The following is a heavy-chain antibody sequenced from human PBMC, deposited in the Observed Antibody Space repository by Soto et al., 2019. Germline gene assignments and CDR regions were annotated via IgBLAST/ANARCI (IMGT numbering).Heavy chain of an antibody. CDR2: MNPNSGNT. V-gene: IGHV1-8*01. CDR1: ESTFMNYY. D-gene: IGHD1-1*01. CDR3: VRMASSGTLNWFDP. Sequence: ASVKVSCKAAESTFMNYYISWVRQATGQGLEWMGWMNPNSGNTGYALKFQGRVSMTRNTSIYTVYLELSSLASDDTAVYYCVRMASSGTLNWFDPWGQGTLVTVSS. J-gene: IGHJ5*02.